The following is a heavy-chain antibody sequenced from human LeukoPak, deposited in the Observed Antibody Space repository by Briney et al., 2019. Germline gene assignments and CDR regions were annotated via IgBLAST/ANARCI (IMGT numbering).Heavy chain of an antibody. D-gene: IGHD4-11*01. J-gene: IGHJ4*02. V-gene: IGHV4-34*01. Sequence: PSETLSLTRAVYGGSFSGYYWSWIRQPPGKGLEWSGEINHSGSTNYNPSRKSRVTISVDKSKNQFSLKLSSVTAAATAVYYCARPTTVTIPFGYWGQGTLVTVSS. CDR1: GGSFSGYY. CDR2: INHSGST. CDR3: ARPTTVTIPFGY.